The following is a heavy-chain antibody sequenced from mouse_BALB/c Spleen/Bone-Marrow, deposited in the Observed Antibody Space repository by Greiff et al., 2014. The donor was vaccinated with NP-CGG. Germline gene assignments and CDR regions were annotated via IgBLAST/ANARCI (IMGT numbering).Heavy chain of an antibody. J-gene: IGHJ4*01. V-gene: IGHV3-1*02. CDR2: IHYSGTT. D-gene: IGHD4-1*01. CDR3: ARFAGTPYTMDY. CDR1: GYSITSDYG. Sequence: VQLQQSGPDLVKPSQSLSLTCTVTGYSITSDYGWHWIRQFPGNKLEWMGYIHYSGTTVYNPSLKSRISITRDTSNNQFFLQLNSVTTEDTATYYCARFAGTPYTMDYWGQGTSVTVSS.